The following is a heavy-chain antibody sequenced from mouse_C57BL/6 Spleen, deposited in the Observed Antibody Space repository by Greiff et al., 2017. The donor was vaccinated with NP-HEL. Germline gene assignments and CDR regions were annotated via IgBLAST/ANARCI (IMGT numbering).Heavy chain of an antibody. CDR2: IDPNSGGT. V-gene: IGHV1-72*01. J-gene: IGHJ1*03. D-gene: IGHD1-1*01. Sequence: VQLQQSGAELVKPGASVKLSCKASGYTFTSYWMHWVKQRPGRGLEWIGRIDPNSGGTKYNEKFKSKATLTVDKPSSTAYMQLSSLTAEDAAVYYCARAYYYGSSHWYFDVWGTGTTVTVSS. CDR3: ARAYYYGSSHWYFDV. CDR1: GYTFTSYW.